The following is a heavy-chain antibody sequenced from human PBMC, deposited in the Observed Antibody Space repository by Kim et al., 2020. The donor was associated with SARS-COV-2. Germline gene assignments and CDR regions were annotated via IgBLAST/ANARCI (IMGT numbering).Heavy chain of an antibody. V-gene: IGHV1-58*01. CDR1: GFTFTSSA. D-gene: IGHD4-17*01. J-gene: IGHJ6*02. Sequence: SVKVSCKASGFTFTSSAVQWVRQARGQRLEWIGWIVVGSGNTNYAQKFQERVTITRDMSTSTAYMELSSLRSEDTAVYYCAADHQKEEATVLYYYYGMDVWGQGTTVTVSS. CDR3: AADHQKEEATVLYYYYGMDV. CDR2: IVVGSGNT.